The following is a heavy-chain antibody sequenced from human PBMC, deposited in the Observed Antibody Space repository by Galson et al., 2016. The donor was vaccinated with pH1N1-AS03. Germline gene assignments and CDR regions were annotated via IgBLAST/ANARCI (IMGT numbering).Heavy chain of an antibody. D-gene: IGHD5-24*01. CDR3: ARPRRDGYNFGAFDI. V-gene: IGHV4-38-2*01. CDR2: IYHGGST. CDR1: GYSITTGHY. J-gene: IGHJ3*02. Sequence: ETLSLTCSVSGYSITTGHYWGWIRQPPGKGLEWIGSIYHGGSTYYNPSLKSRVTISVDTSKNQFSLKPSSVTAADTAVYYCARPRRDGYNFGAFDIWGQGTMVTASS.